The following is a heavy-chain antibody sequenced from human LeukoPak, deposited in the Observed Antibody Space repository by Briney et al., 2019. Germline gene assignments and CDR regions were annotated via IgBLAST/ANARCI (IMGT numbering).Heavy chain of an antibody. D-gene: IGHD3-22*01. V-gene: IGHV4-59*01. CDR2: IYYSGST. Sequence: SETLSLTCTVSGGSISSYYWSWIRQPPGEGLEWIGYIYYSGSTNYNPSLKSRVTISVDTSKNQFSLKLSSVTAADTAVYYCARDSPPLHYYDSRGYPYYFDYWGQGTLVTVSS. CDR1: GGSISSYY. CDR3: ARDSPPLHYYDSRGYPYYFDY. J-gene: IGHJ4*02.